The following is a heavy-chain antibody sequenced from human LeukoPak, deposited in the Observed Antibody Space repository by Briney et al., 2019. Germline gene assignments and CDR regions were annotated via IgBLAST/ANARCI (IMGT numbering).Heavy chain of an antibody. D-gene: IGHD4-17*01. CDR2: IIPIFGTA. CDR3: ARETFNYGDYVY. J-gene: IGHJ4*02. V-gene: IGHV1-69*13. CDR1: GGTFSSYA. Sequence: SVKVSCKASGGTFSSYAISWVRQAPGQGLEWMGGIIPIFGTANYAQKFQGRVTIAADESTSTAYMEPSSLRSEDTAVYYCARETFNYGDYVYWGQGTLVTVSS.